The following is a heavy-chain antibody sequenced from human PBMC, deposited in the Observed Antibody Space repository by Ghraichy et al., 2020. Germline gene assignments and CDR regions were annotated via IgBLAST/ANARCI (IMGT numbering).Heavy chain of an antibody. Sequence: GGSLRLSCAASGFTFSSYSINWVRQAPGKGLEWVSSISSSSSYIYYADSVKGQFTISRDNAKNSLYLQMNSLRAEDTAVYYCARESSGSYYFDYWGQGTLVTVSS. CDR3: ARESSGSYYFDY. CDR1: GFTFSSYS. J-gene: IGHJ4*02. V-gene: IGHV3-21*01. CDR2: ISSSSSYI. D-gene: IGHD1-26*01.